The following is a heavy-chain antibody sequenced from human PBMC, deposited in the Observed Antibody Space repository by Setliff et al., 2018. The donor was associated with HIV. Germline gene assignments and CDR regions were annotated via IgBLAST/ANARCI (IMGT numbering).Heavy chain of an antibody. CDR2: IFPGDSET. CDR1: GHSFPNDW. J-gene: IGHJ6*03. V-gene: IGHV5-51*01. Sequence: GESLKISCKDYGHSFPNDWIGWVRQMPGKGLEWVAIIFPGDSETRYSPSFEGRVTISADRSINTVYLQWSSLKASDTAVYYCTRHPLRPGIAGYFYFVDVWGTGTTVTVSS. D-gene: IGHD3-9*01. CDR3: TRHPLRPGIAGYFYFVDV.